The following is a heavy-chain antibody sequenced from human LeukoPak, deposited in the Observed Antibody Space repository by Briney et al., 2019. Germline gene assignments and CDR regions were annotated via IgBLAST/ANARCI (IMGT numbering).Heavy chain of an antibody. J-gene: IGHJ4*02. CDR1: GFSFSDAW. D-gene: IGHD3-10*01. V-gene: IGHV3-15*01. Sequence: PGGSHRLSCAASGFSFSDAWMSWVRQIPGKGLEWVGRIKSKTDGGTTDYAAPVKGRFTISRDDSKNTLYLQMNSLKTEDTAVYYCTTGLFYYGSGSYYKRDYWGQGTLVTVSS. CDR3: TTGLFYYGSGSYYKRDY. CDR2: IKSKTDGGTT.